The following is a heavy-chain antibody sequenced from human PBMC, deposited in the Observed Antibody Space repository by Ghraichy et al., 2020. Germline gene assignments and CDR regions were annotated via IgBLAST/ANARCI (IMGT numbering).Heavy chain of an antibody. V-gene: IGHV4-34*01. J-gene: IGHJ4*02. CDR2: INHSGST. D-gene: IGHD1-1*01. CDR1: GGSFSGYY. Sequence: SETLSLTCAVYGGSFSGYYWSWIRQPPGKGLEWIGEINHSGSTNYNPSLKSRVTISVDTSKNQFSLKLSSVTAADTAVYYCARGPVQLDNALDYWGQGTLVTVSS. CDR3: ARGPVQLDNALDY.